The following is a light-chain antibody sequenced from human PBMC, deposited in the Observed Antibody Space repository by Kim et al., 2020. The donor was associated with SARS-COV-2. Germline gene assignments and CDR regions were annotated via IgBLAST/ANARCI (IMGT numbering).Light chain of an antibody. CDR2: KAS. Sequence: VGHGSTLPCRASQVMDSWLAWYQQKPGKAPKLLIYKASSLESGVPSRFSGSGSGTEFTLTISSLQPDDFATYYCQQYNDYSPWTFGQGTKVEIK. V-gene: IGKV1-5*03. CDR3: QQYNDYSPWT. CDR1: QVMDSW. J-gene: IGKJ1*01.